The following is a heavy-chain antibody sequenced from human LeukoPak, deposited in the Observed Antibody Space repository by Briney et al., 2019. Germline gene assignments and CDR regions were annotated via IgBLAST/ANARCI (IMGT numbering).Heavy chain of an antibody. CDR3: AKDHTYSSGWYPIAGI. Sequence: GGSLRLSCAASGFTFSSYWMSWVRQAPGKGLEWVANIKQDGSEKYYVDSVKGRFTISRDNSKNTLYLQMNSLRAEDTAVYYCAKDHTYSSGWYPIAGIWGQGTLVTVSS. J-gene: IGHJ4*02. CDR1: GFTFSSYW. D-gene: IGHD6-19*01. CDR2: IKQDGSEK. V-gene: IGHV3-7*03.